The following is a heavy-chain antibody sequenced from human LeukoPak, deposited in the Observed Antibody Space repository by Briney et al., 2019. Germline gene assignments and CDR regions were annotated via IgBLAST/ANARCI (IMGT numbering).Heavy chain of an antibody. CDR3: TTDRLPIGY. J-gene: IGHJ4*02. D-gene: IGHD2-15*01. CDR2: IKSKTDGETT. CDR1: GFIFSSAW. V-gene: IGHV3-15*01. Sequence: TGGSLRLSCAASGFIFSSAWMTWVRQTPGQGREWIARIKSKTDGETTDYAAPVKGRFTISRDSSNNTLYLQMNRLNTEDTAVYYCTTDRLPIGYWGQGTLVTVSS.